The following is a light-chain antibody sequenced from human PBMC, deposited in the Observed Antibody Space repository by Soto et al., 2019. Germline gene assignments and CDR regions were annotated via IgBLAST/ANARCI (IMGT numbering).Light chain of an antibody. CDR3: QQTNSIPIT. J-gene: IGKJ5*01. CDR2: AAS. V-gene: IGKV1-39*01. CDR1: QSSSNF. Sequence: DIQMTQSPSTLSGSLGDRVTITCRASQSSSNFLNWYQQRPGKAPKLLIYAASTLQSGVPSRFSGSGSGTDFTLTISSLQTEDFATYYCQQTNSIPITFGQGTRLEIK.